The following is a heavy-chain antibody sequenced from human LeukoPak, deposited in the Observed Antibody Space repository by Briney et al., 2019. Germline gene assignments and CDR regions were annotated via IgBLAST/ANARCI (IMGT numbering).Heavy chain of an antibody. CDR1: GFTFSSYE. CDR3: ARARSNGAFDI. D-gene: IGHD2-8*01. V-gene: IGHV3-48*03. CDR2: ISSSGSTI. J-gene: IGHJ3*02. Sequence: GGSLRLSCAASGFTFSSYEMNWVRQAPGKGLEWVSYISSSGSTIYYADSVKGRFTISRDNAKNSLYLQTNSLRAEDTAVYYCARARSNGAFDIWGQGTMVTVSS.